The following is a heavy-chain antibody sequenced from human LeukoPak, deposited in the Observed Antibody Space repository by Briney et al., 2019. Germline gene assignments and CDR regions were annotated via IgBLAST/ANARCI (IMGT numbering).Heavy chain of an antibody. CDR2: IKQDGSEK. D-gene: IGHD3-22*01. J-gene: IGHJ4*02. Sequence: GGSLRLSCATSGFTFSSYWMHWVRQAPGKGLEWVANIKQDGSEKYYVDSVRGRFTISRDNAKNSLYLQMNSLRAEDTAVYSCVRDGDTSGYTNWGQGTLVTVSS. CDR3: VRDGDTSGYTN. CDR1: GFTFSSYW. V-gene: IGHV3-7*01.